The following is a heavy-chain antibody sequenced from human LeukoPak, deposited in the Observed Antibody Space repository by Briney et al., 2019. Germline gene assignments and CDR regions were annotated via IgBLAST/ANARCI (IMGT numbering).Heavy chain of an antibody. CDR3: AKWGDYDILTGYYDSDY. J-gene: IGHJ4*02. CDR2: IVGSGSNT. D-gene: IGHD3-9*01. V-gene: IGHV3-23*01. Sequence: GASLRLSCAASGFTFSNYAMSWVRQAPGKGLEWVSAIVGSGSNTYYADSAKGRFTISRDNPKNTLYLQMNSLRAEDTAVYYCAKWGDYDILTGYYDSDYWGQGTLVTVSS. CDR1: GFTFSNYA.